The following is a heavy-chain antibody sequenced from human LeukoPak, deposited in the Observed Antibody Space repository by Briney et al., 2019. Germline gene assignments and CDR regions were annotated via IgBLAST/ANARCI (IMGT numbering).Heavy chain of an antibody. CDR2: INSDGSST. J-gene: IGHJ4*02. CDR3: ARGSYGYDY. D-gene: IGHD3-16*01. Sequence: GGFLRLSCAASGFTFSSYWMHWVRQGPGKGLVWVSRINSDGSSTTYADSVKGRFTISRDNAKNTLYLQMNSLRAEDTAVYYCARGSYGYDYWGQGTLVTVSS. V-gene: IGHV3-74*01. CDR1: GFTFSSYW.